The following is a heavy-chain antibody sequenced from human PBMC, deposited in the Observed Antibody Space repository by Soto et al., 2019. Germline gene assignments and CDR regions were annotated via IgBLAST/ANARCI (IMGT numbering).Heavy chain of an antibody. V-gene: IGHV4-30-4*01. J-gene: IGHJ4*02. D-gene: IGHD6-6*01. CDR2: IYYSGRT. Sequence: SETLSLTWTVSGGSISSDYYYWSWIRQPPGKGLEWIGYIYYSGRTAYNPSLKSRIIISIDTSKNQFSLSLNSLNAADTAVYYCAGELSNSPEYFDFWGLGTLVT. CDR3: AGELSNSPEYFDF. CDR1: GGSISSDYYY.